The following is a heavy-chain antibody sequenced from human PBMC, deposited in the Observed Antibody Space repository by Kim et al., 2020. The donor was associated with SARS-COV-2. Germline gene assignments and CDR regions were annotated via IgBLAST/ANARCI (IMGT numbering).Heavy chain of an antibody. J-gene: IGHJ4*02. CDR3: AKGRSEAGSFYSD. V-gene: IGHV3-23*05. D-gene: IGHD3-10*01. Sequence: YAASAKGRFTISRDRTKNTLYLDMNSLSANDTALYYCAKGRSEAGSFYSDWGQGTLVTVSA.